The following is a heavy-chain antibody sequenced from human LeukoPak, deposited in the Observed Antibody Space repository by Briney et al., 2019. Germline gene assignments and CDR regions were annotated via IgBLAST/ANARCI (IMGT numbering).Heavy chain of an antibody. CDR2: INSDGSST. Sequence: GGSLRLSCAASGFTFSSYWMHWVRQAPGKGLVWVSRINSDGSSTSYADSVKGRFTISRDNAKNTLYLQMNSLRAEDTAVYYCARSHYYGSGSLYYFDYWGQGTLVTVSS. J-gene: IGHJ4*02. CDR1: GFTFSSYW. D-gene: IGHD3-10*01. V-gene: IGHV3-74*01. CDR3: ARSHYYGSGSLYYFDY.